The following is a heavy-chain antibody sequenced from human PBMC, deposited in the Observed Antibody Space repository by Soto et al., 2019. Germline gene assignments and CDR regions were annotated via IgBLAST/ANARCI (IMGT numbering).Heavy chain of an antibody. V-gene: IGHV3-48*01. CDR2: ISSSSSTI. CDR3: ARDAPPDDY. J-gene: IGHJ4*02. Sequence: PGGPLRLSCAASGFTFSRYDTNWVRQAPGKGLEWVSYISSSSSTIYYADSVKGRFTISKDNAKNSLYLQMNSLRAEDTAVYYCARDAPPDDYWAREPWSPSPQ. CDR1: GFTFSRYD.